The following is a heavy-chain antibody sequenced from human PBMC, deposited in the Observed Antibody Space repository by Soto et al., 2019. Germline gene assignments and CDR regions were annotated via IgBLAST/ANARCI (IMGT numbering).Heavy chain of an antibody. CDR1: GGSFSVYY. Sequence: ASETLSLTCAVYGGSFSVYYWSWIRHPPGKGLEWIGEINHSGSTTYNPSLKSRVTISVDTSKNQFSLKLSSVTAADTAVYYCARVLRDSSGYHLPYYYYGMDVWGQGTTVTVSS. J-gene: IGHJ6*02. V-gene: IGHV4-34*01. CDR2: INHSGST. D-gene: IGHD3-22*01. CDR3: ARVLRDSSGYHLPYYYYGMDV.